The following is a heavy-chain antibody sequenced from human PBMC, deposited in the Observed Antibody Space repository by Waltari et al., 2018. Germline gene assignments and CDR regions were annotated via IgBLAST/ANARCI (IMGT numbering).Heavy chain of an antibody. CDR3: ARVGATILRFDY. D-gene: IGHD5-12*01. V-gene: IGHV4-59*01. J-gene: IGHJ4*02. CDR2: IYYSGST. Sequence: QVQLQESGPGLVKPSETLSLTCTVSGGSISSYYWSWIRQPPGKGLEWIGYIYYSGSTNYNPSLKSRVTISVDTSKNQFSLKLSSVTAADTAVYYCARVGATILRFDYWGQGTLVTVSS. CDR1: GGSISSYY.